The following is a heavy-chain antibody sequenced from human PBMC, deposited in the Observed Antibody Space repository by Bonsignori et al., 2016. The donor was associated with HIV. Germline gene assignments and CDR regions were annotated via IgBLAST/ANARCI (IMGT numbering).Heavy chain of an antibody. Sequence: VRQAPGKGLEWVSSISSSSSYIYYADSVKGRFTISRDNAKNSLYLQMNSLRAEDTAVYYCARDYDILTGYYSPWFDPWGQGTLVTVSS. CDR2: ISSSSSYI. CDR3: ARDYDILTGYYSPWFDP. J-gene: IGHJ5*02. V-gene: IGHV3-21*01. D-gene: IGHD3-9*01.